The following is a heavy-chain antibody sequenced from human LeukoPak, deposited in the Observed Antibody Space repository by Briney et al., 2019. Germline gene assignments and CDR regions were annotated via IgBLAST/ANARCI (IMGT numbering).Heavy chain of an antibody. CDR2: INHSGST. V-gene: IGHV4-34*01. Sequence: TSETLSLTCTVSGGSISSYYWSWIRQPPGKGLEWIGEINHSGSTNYNPSLKSRVTISVDTSKNQFSLKLSSVTAADTAVYYCARGGYGSGSYYNLDYWGQGTLVTVSS. J-gene: IGHJ4*02. D-gene: IGHD3-10*01. CDR1: GGSISSYY. CDR3: ARGGYGSGSYYNLDY.